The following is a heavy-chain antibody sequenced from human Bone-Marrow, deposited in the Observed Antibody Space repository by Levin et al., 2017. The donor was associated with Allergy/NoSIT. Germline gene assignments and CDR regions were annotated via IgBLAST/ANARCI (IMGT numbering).Heavy chain of an antibody. D-gene: IGHD2-2*02. CDR3: ATAVGIVLVPAAIYGKYYFDY. J-gene: IGHJ4*02. CDR2: FDPEDGET. V-gene: IGHV1-24*01. Sequence: ASVKVSCKVSGYTLTELSMHWVRQAPGKGLEWMGGFDPEDGETIYAQKFQGRVTMTEDTSTDTAYMELSSLRSEDTAVYYCATAVGIVLVPAAIYGKYYFDYWGQGTLVTVSS. CDR1: GYTLTELS.